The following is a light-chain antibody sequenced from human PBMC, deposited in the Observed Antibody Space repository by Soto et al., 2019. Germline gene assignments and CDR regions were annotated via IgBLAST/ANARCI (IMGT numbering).Light chain of an antibody. CDR1: QSVSNN. V-gene: IGKV3-15*01. Sequence: EIVLTQSPGTLSLSPGERATPSCRASQSVSNNYLAWYQQKPGQAPRLLIYGASTRATGIPARFSGSGSGTEFTLTISSLQSEDFAVYYCQQYNNWPPKTFGQGTKVDIK. CDR3: QQYNNWPPKT. CDR2: GAS. J-gene: IGKJ1*01.